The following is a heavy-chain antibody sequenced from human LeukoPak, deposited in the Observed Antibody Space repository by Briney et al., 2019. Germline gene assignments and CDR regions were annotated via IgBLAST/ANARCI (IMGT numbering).Heavy chain of an antibody. CDR2: IYYSGST. CDR3: ARLWFGEFKFDY. D-gene: IGHD3-10*01. CDR1: GGSISSGGYY. Sequence: SQTLSLTCTVSGGSISSGGYYWSWIRQHPGKGLEWIGYIYYSGSTYYNPSLKSRVTISVDTSKNQFSLKLSSVTAADTAVYYCARLWFGEFKFDYWGQGTLVTVSS. V-gene: IGHV4-31*03. J-gene: IGHJ4*02.